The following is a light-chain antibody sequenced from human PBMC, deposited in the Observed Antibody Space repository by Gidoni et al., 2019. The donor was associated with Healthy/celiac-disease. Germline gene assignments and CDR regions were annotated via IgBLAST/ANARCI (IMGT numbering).Light chain of an antibody. CDR3: QQYGSSRVT. CDR1: QSVSSRN. CDR2: GAS. V-gene: IGKV3-20*01. J-gene: IGKJ3*01. Sequence: EIVLTQSPGTLSLSAGERATLSCRASQSVSSRNLAWYQQKPGQAPRLLIYGASRRATGIPDRFSGSGSGTDFTLTISRLEPEDFAVYYCQQYGSSRVTFGPGTKVDIK.